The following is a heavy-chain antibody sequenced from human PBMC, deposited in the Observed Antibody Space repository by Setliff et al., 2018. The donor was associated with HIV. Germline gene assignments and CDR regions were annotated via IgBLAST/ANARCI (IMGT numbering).Heavy chain of an antibody. D-gene: IGHD1-26*01. CDR1: GDTFKGYA. CDR2: FLAVLRKP. Sequence: AASVKVSCKASGDTFKGYAFTWVRQAPGQGLEWMGDFLAVLRKPTHAERFQDRLTITADESTSTAYMELRDLRPEDTAVYFCASPRSAGTYQGAFYYFLHVWGKGTTVTVSS. CDR3: ASPRSAGTYQGAFYYFLHV. V-gene: IGHV1-69*13. J-gene: IGHJ6*03.